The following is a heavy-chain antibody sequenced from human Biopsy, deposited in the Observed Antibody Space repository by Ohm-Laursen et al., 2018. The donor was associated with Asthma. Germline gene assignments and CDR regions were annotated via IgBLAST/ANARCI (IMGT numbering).Heavy chain of an antibody. V-gene: IGHV1-69*13. CDR2: INSVFGTT. CDR1: GGTFNTYV. Sequence: ASMKVSCKSLGGTFNTYVIGWVRQAPGQGLEWMGGINSVFGTTTYPQKFQDRVTITADDSTRTVYMELSSLRSEDTAVYYCARKAGSCISRTCYSLDFWGQGTLVTVSS. D-gene: IGHD2-2*01. CDR3: ARKAGSCISRTCYSLDF. J-gene: IGHJ4*02.